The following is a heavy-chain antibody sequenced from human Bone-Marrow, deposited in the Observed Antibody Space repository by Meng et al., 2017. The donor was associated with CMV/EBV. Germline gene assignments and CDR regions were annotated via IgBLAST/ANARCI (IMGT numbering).Heavy chain of an antibody. CDR1: GFTFDDYA. CDR2: ISWNSGSI. CDR3: ASITYYYDSSGGH. J-gene: IGHJ4*02. Sequence: GGSLRLSCAASGFTFDDYAMHWVRQAPGKGLEWVSGISWNSGSIGYADSVKGRFTISRDNSKNTLYLQMNSLRAEDTAVYYCASITYYYDSSGGHWGQGTLVTVSS. D-gene: IGHD3-22*01. V-gene: IGHV3-9*01.